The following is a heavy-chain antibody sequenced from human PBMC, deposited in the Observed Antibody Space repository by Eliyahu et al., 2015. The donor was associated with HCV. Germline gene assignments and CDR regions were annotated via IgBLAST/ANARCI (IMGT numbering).Heavy chain of an antibody. CDR1: XFXFSSXA. J-gene: IGHJ4*02. D-gene: IGHD3-3*01. CDR2: ISGSGGST. Sequence: EVQLLESGGGLVQPGGSLXLSCAASXFXFSSXAMXXVRQAPGKGLEWVSAISGSGGSTYYADSVKGRFTISRDNSKNTLYLQMNSLRAEDTAVYYCAKDGGDFWNLEDWGQGTLVTVSS. V-gene: IGHV3-23*01. CDR3: AKDGGDFWNLED.